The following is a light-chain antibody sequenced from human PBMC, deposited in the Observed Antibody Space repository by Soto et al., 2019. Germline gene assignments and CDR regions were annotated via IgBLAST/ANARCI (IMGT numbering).Light chain of an antibody. CDR1: QTVERW. CDR2: AAS. Sequence: DIQMTQSPSTLPASVGDRVTTSCRASQTVERWLAWYQQKPGKAPKLLISAASSLQSGVPRRFSGSGSGTDFTLIISSLQPEDFATYFCQQGDSFPFTFGGGTKVDIK. CDR3: QQGDSFPFT. J-gene: IGKJ4*01. V-gene: IGKV1-12*01.